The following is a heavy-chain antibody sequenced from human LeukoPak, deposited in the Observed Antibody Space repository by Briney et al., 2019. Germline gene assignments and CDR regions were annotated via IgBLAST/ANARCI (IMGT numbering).Heavy chain of an antibody. CDR2: IYHNGGT. Sequence: SETLSLTCTVSGGSISGYYWSWIRQPPGKGLEWIGYIYHNGGTNYNPSLQSRLTISVDTSKNQFSLKLSPVTAADTAVYYCARHLRAVAGGRYFDYRGQGTQVTVSS. J-gene: IGHJ4*02. CDR3: ARHLRAVAGGRYFDY. CDR1: GGSISGYY. D-gene: IGHD6-19*01. V-gene: IGHV4-59*08.